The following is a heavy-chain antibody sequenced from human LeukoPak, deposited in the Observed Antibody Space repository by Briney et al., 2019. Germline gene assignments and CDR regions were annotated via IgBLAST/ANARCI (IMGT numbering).Heavy chain of an antibody. CDR2: ISYDGSNK. CDR1: GFTFSSYA. Sequence: GSLRLSCAASGFTFSSYAMHWVRQAPGKGLEWVAVISYDGSNKYYADSVKGRFTISRDNSKNTLYLQMNSLRAEDTAVYYCAGETGDAAFDIWGQGTMVTVSS. J-gene: IGHJ3*02. CDR3: AGETGDAAFDI. V-gene: IGHV3-30-3*01. D-gene: IGHD7-27*01.